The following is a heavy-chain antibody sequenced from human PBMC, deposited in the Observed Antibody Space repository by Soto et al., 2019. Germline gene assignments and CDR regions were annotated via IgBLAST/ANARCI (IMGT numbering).Heavy chain of an antibody. Sequence: ASVKVSCKASGYTFTSYSISWVRQAPGQGLEWMGWISAYNGNTNYAQKLQGRVTMTTDTSTSTAYMELRSLRSDDTAVYYCASADSSIAAREPEYGMDVWGQGTTVTVS. CDR1: GYTFTSYS. J-gene: IGHJ6*02. CDR2: ISAYNGNT. CDR3: ASADSSIAAREPEYGMDV. D-gene: IGHD6-6*01. V-gene: IGHV1-18*04.